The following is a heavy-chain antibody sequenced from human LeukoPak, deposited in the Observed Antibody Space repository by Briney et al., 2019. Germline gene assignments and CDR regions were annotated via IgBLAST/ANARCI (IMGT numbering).Heavy chain of an antibody. CDR3: ARDKSAGFGDQSNWFDP. D-gene: IGHD3-10*01. CDR2: IYYSGST. Sequence: SETPSLTCTVSGGSISSYYWSWIRQPPGKGLEWIGYIYYSGSTNYNPSLKSRVTISVDTSKNQFSLKLSSVTAADTAVYYCARDKSAGFGDQSNWFDPWGQGTLVTVSS. V-gene: IGHV4-59*01. CDR1: GGSISSYY. J-gene: IGHJ5*02.